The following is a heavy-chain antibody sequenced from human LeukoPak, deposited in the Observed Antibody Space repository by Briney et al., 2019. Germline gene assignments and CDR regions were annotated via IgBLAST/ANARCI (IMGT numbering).Heavy chain of an antibody. CDR2: IKSKTDGGTT. D-gene: IGHD3-10*01. CDR1: KFTFSSYS. Sequence: GESLRLSCVASKFTFSSYSMSWVRQAPGKGLEWVGRIKSKTDGGTTDYAAPVKGRFTISRDDSKNTLYLQMNSLKTEDTAVYYCTTGVLWFGESRKYYMDVWGKGTTVTISS. V-gene: IGHV3-15*01. CDR3: TTGVLWFGESRKYYMDV. J-gene: IGHJ6*03.